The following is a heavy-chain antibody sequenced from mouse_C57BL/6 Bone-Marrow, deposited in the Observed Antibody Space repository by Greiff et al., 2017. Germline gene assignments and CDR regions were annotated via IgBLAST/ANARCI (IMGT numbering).Heavy chain of an antibody. CDR2: IYPGSGST. J-gene: IGHJ2*01. Sequence: VQLQQPGAELVKPGASVKMSCKASGYTFTSYWITWVKQRPGQGLEWIGDIYPGSGSTNYNEKFKSKATLTVDTSSSTAYMQLSSLTSEDSAVYYCARSNYGSRGDVYFDYWGQGTTLTVSS. CDR3: ARSNYGSRGDVYFDY. CDR1: GYTFTSYW. D-gene: IGHD1-1*01. V-gene: IGHV1-55*01.